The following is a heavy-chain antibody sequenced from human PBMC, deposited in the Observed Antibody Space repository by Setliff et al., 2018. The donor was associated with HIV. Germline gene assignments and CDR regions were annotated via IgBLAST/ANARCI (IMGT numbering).Heavy chain of an antibody. Sequence: SETLSLTCTVSGGSISSGSYYWSWIRQPPGKGLEWIGSIYYSGSTYYNPSLKSRVTISVDTSKNQFSLKLSSVTAADTAVYYCASSMVRGVIGVFDMWGQGTMVTVSS. CDR1: GGSISSGSYY. J-gene: IGHJ3*02. D-gene: IGHD3-10*01. CDR2: IYYSGST. CDR3: ASSMVRGVIGVFDM. V-gene: IGHV4-39*01.